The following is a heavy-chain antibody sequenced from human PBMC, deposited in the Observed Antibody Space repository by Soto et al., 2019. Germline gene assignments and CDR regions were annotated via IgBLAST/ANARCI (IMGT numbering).Heavy chain of an antibody. CDR2: IRNKANRDTI. D-gene: IGHD2-15*01. J-gene: IGHJ4*02. Sequence: DVQLVESGGGLVQPGGSLRLSCIGSGFTLSDYRMDWVRQAPGKGLEWVARIRNKANRDTIEYAASVKGRFTISRDDSKNSLYLQMSSLRTEDTAIYYYTRDIEKYSFNDWGQGPLVTVSS. V-gene: IGHV3-72*01. CDR3: TRDIEKYSFND. CDR1: GFTLSDYR.